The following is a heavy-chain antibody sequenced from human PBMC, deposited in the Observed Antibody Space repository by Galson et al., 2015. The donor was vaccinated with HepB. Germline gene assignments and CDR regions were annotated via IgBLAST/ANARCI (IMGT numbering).Heavy chain of an antibody. V-gene: IGHV1-46*01. Sequence: SVKVSCKASGYTFTSYYMHWVRQAPGQGLEWMGIINPSGGSTSYAQKFQGRVTMTRDTSTSTVYMELSSLRSEDTAVYYCARAKRVVPAANDVDYWGQGTLVTVSS. CDR2: INPSGGST. CDR3: ARAKRVVPAANDVDY. J-gene: IGHJ4*02. D-gene: IGHD2-2*01. CDR1: GYTFTSYY.